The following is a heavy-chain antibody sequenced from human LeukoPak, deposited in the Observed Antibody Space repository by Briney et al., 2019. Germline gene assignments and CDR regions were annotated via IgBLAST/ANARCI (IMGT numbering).Heavy chain of an antibody. Sequence: ASVKVSCKASGYTFTGYYMHWVRQATGQVLEWMGWMNPNSGNTGYAQKFQGRVTMTRNTSISTAYMELSSLRSEDTAVYYCARPGYDNWFDPWGQGTLVTVSS. V-gene: IGHV1-8*02. CDR3: ARPGYDNWFDP. D-gene: IGHD5-12*01. CDR2: MNPNSGNT. CDR1: GYTFTGYY. J-gene: IGHJ5*02.